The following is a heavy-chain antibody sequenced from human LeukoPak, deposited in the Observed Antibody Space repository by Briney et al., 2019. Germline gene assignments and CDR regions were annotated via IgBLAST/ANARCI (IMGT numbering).Heavy chain of an antibody. J-gene: IGHJ4*02. CDR1: GGSFSGYY. Sequence: SETLSLTCAVYGGSFSGYYWNWIRQPPGKGLEWIGEINHSGSTKYNPTLKSRVTISVGTSKNQFSLKLSSVTAADTAVYYCAGPMVRGAQFDYWGQGTLVTVSS. V-gene: IGHV4-34*01. CDR3: AGPMVRGAQFDY. D-gene: IGHD3-10*01. CDR2: INHSGST.